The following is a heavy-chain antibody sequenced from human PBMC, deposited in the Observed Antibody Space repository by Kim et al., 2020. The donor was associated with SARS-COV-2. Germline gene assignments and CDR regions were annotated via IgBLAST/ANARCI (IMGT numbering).Heavy chain of an antibody. Sequence: SETLSLTCTVSGGSISSYYWSWIRQPPGKGLEWIGYIYYSGSTNYNPSLKSRVTISVDTSKNQFSLKLSSVTAADTAVYYCARKGEHYDILTGYQPTEWFDPWGQGTLVTVSS. V-gene: IGHV4-59*08. CDR2: IYYSGST. J-gene: IGHJ5*02. D-gene: IGHD3-9*01. CDR1: GGSISSYY. CDR3: ARKGEHYDILTGYQPTEWFDP.